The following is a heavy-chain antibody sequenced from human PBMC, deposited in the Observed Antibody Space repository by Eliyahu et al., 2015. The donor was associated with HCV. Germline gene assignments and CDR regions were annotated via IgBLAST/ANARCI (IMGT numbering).Heavy chain of an antibody. CDR3: ARDIVVPAAMSYYYYGMDV. V-gene: IGHV3-7*03. J-gene: IGHJ6*02. CDR1: GFTFSXXW. Sequence: EVQLVESGGGLVQPGGSLRLSCAASGFTFSXXWMSWVRQAPGKGLEWVANIKQDGSEKYYVDSVKGRFTISRDNAKNSLYLQMNSLRAEDTAVYYCARDIVVPAAMSYYYYGMDVWGQGTTVTVSS. D-gene: IGHD2-2*01. CDR2: IKQDGSEK.